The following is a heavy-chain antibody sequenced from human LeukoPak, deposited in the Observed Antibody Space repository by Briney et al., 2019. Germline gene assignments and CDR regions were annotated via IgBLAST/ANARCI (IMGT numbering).Heavy chain of an antibody. Sequence: SETLSLTCTVSGGSISSSSYYWGWHRQPPGKGLEWIGSIYYSGNTYYDSALKSRVTTSVDTTKKQFPLTLTSVTAADTAVYYCASRGYTYGPLDWGQGTLVSVSS. CDR1: GGSISSSSYY. CDR2: IYYSGNT. V-gene: IGHV4-39*01. D-gene: IGHD5-18*01. CDR3: ASRGYTYGPLD. J-gene: IGHJ4*02.